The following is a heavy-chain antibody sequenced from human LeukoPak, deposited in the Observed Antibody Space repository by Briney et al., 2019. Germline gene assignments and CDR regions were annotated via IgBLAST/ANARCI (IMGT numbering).Heavy chain of an antibody. CDR1: GGSISSCY. D-gene: IGHD2-2*01. J-gene: IGHJ4*02. V-gene: IGHV4-59*01. Sequence: PSETLSLTCTVSGGSISSCYWSWIRQPPGKGLEWIGYIYYSGSTNYNPSLKSRVTISVDTSKNQFSLKLSSVTAADTAVYYCARQAYCSSTSCYPFHYWGQGTLVTVPS. CDR2: IYYSGST. CDR3: ARQAYCSSTSCYPFHY.